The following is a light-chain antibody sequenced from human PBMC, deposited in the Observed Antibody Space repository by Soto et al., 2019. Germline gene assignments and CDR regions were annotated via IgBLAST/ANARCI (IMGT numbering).Light chain of an antibody. Sequence: DIQITHSPSSLSSSVLDIGTVTCRASQSISNYLNWYQQKPGKAPKLLIYTASSLQSGVPSRFSGSGSGTDFTLTISSLQPDDFATYYCQQYDSLMYTFGQGT. V-gene: IGKV1-39*01. CDR3: QQYDSLMYT. CDR1: QSISNY. J-gene: IGKJ2*01. CDR2: TAS.